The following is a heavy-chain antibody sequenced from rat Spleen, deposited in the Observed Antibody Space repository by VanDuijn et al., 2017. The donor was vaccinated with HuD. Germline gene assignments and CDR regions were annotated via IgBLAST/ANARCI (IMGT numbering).Heavy chain of an antibody. D-gene: IGHD1-6*01. Sequence: EVQLQESGPGLVKPAQSLSLTCSVTAHSITSSYRWNWIRKFPGNKLEWMGYINSAGTTIYNPSLKSRISITRDASKNQFFLQVNSVTSEDTATYYCARSDGVHYYLPFADWGQGALVTVSS. CDR3: ARSDGVHYYLPFAD. V-gene: IGHV3-3*01. J-gene: IGHJ3*01. CDR1: AHSITSSYR. CDR2: INSAGTT.